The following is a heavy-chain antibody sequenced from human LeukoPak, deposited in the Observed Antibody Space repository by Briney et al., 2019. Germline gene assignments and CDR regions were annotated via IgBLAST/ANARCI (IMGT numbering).Heavy chain of an antibody. CDR1: GYTFTGYY. CDR3: ASVGVVVVTAYPYAFGI. V-gene: IGHV1-2*02. Sequence: ASVKVSCKASGYTFTGYYMHWVRQAPGQGLEWMGWINPNSGGTNYAQKFQGRVTMTRDTSISTAYMELSRLRSDDTAVYYCASVGVVVVTAYPYAFGIWGQGTMVTVSS. D-gene: IGHD2-21*02. CDR2: INPNSGGT. J-gene: IGHJ3*02.